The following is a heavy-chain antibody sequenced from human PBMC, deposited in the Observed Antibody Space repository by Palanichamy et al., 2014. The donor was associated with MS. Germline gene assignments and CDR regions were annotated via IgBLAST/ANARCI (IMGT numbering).Heavy chain of an antibody. D-gene: IGHD3-9*01. V-gene: IGHV3-33*01. J-gene: IGHJ4*01. Sequence: QVQLVESGGGVVQPGRSMRLSCSASGFNFASKTMHWVRQAPGKGLEWLAVIWYDGVHKYYADSLKGRFTISRDNSKSTLFLQMNSLRAEDTAVYYCARDLDLSYYFDYWGEGTLVTVSS. CDR3: ARDLDLSYYFDY. CDR1: GFNFASKT. CDR2: IWYDGVHK.